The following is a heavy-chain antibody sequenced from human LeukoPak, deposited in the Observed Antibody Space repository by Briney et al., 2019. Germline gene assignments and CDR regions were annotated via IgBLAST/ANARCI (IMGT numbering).Heavy chain of an antibody. V-gene: IGHV4-4*02. Sequence: SETLSLTCAVSGGSISSSNWWSWVRQPPGKGLEWIGEIYHSGSTNYNPSPKSRVTISVDKSKNQFSLKLSSVTAADTAVYYCARGWDIVVVPAAVDAFDIWGQGTMVTVSS. CDR3: ARGWDIVVVPAAVDAFDI. D-gene: IGHD2-2*01. CDR1: GGSISSSNW. J-gene: IGHJ3*02. CDR2: IYHSGST.